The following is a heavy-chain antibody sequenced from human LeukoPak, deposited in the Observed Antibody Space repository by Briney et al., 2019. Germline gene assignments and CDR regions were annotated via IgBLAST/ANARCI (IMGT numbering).Heavy chain of an antibody. CDR2: VSTSGATT. CDR1: GFTFSSHA. D-gene: IGHD6-13*01. V-gene: IGHV3-23*01. CDR3: AKDAGEGSGWYYFDY. J-gene: IGHJ4*02. Sequence: GGSLRLSCAASGFTFSSHAMNWVRQAPGKGLEWVSTVSTSGATTYYADSVRGRFTISRDNFKNTVYLQMNSLRAEDTAVYYCAKDAGEGSGWYYFDYWGQGPLFTVSS.